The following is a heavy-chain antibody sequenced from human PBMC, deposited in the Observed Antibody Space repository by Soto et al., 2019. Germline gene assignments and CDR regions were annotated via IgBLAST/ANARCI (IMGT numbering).Heavy chain of an antibody. V-gene: IGHV4-4*02. J-gene: IGHJ4*02. CDR3: ANRYGLYYFDS. Sequence: QVQLQESGPGLVKPSETLSLTCAVSGGSISRSNWWSWVRQPPGKGLEWIGEIYHTGSTNYNPSLKSRVTISVDKSNNHFSLKMSSVTAADTAVYYCANRYGLYYFDSWGQGTLVTVSS. CDR1: GGSISRSNW. CDR2: IYHTGST. D-gene: IGHD5-18*01.